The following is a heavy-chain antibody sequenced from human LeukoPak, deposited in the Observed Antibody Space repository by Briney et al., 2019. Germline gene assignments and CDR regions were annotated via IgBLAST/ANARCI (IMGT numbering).Heavy chain of an antibody. CDR1: GGSISSYY. V-gene: IGHV4-59*01. D-gene: IGHD4-17*01. J-gene: IGHJ5*02. CDR3: ARGWRTVTTRYNWFDP. Sequence: SETLSLTCTVSGGSISSYYWSWIRQPPGKGLEWIGYIYYSGSTNYNPSLKSRVTISVDTSKNQFSLKLSSVTAADTAVYYCARGWRTVTTRYNWFDPWGQGTLVTVSS. CDR2: IYYSGST.